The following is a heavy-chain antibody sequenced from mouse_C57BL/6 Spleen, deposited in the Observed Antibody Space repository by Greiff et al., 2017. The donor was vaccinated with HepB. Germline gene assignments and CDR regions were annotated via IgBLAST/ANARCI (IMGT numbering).Heavy chain of an antibody. CDR2: IRNKANGYTT. CDR1: GFTFTDYY. J-gene: IGHJ1*03. V-gene: IGHV7-3*01. D-gene: IGHD1-1*01. CDR3: ARSAYYYGSSYVGYFDV. Sequence: EVQRVESGGGLVQPGGSLSLSCAASGFTFTDYYMSWVRQPPGKALEWLGFIRNKANGYTTEYSASVKGRFTISRDNSQSILYLQMNALRAEDSATYYCARSAYYYGSSYVGYFDVWGTGTTVTVSS.